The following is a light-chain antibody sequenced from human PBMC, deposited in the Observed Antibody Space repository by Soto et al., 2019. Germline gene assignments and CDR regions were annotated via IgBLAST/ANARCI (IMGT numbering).Light chain of an antibody. CDR2: GAS. CDR3: QQYKTWRQIS. J-gene: IGKJ5*01. CDR1: QSISSN. Sequence: EILMTQSPATLSVSPGERATLSCRASQSISSNVGWYQQKPGQAPRLLIYGASNMATGIPARFSGSGSGTEFTLTISSLQSEDSAVYFCQQYKTWRQISFGQGTRLEIK. V-gene: IGKV3-15*01.